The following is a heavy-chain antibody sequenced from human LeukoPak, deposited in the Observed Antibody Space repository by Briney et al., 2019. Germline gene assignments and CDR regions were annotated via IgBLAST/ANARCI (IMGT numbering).Heavy chain of an antibody. V-gene: IGHV3-23*01. CDR2: ISGSGGST. Sequence: GGSLRLSCAASGFTFSSYAMSWVRQAPGKGLEWVSAISGSGGSTYYADSVKGRFTISRDNTKNTLYLQMNSLRAEDTAVYYCAKDHDLSSSWYEGYYFDYWGQGTLVTVSS. J-gene: IGHJ4*02. D-gene: IGHD6-13*01. CDR1: GFTFSSYA. CDR3: AKDHDLSSSWYEGYYFDY.